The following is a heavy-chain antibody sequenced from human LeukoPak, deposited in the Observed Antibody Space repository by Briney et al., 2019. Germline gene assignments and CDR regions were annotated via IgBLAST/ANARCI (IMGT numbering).Heavy chain of an antibody. V-gene: IGHV4-34*01. CDR1: GGSFSGYY. D-gene: IGHD3-22*01. CDR3: ARAGSSGVNLDY. Sequence: PSETLSLTCAVYGGSFSGYYWSWIRQPPGKGLEWIGEINHSGSTNYNPSLKSRVTISVDTSKNQFSLKLSSVTAADTAVYYCARAGSSGVNLDYWGQGTLVTVSS. CDR2: INHSGST. J-gene: IGHJ4*02.